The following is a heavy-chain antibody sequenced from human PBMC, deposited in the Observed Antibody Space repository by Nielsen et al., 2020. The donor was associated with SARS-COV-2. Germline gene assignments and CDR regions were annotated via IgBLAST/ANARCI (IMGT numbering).Heavy chain of an antibody. CDR2: ISWNSGSI. D-gene: IGHD5-12*01. CDR1: GFTFDDYA. V-gene: IGHV3-9*01. CDR3: AKVGSDYVRDAFDI. Sequence: ALRLSCAASGFTFDDYAMHWVRQAPGKGLEWVSGISWNSGSIGYADSVKGRFTISRDNAKNSLYLQMNSLRAEDTALYYCAKVGSDYVRDAFDIWGQGTMVTVSS. J-gene: IGHJ3*02.